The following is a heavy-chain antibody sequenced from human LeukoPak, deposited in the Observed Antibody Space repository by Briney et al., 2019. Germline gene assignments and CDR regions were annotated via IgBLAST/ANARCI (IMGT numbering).Heavy chain of an antibody. CDR2: IYYSGST. J-gene: IGHJ4*02. D-gene: IGHD3-3*01. CDR3: ARSFDFWSGYYTSFDY. CDR1: GGSISGGDYY. Sequence: SQTLSLTCTVSGGSISGGDYYWSWIRQPPGKGLEWIGYIYYSGSTNYNPSLKSRVTMSVDTSKNQFSLKLRSVTAADTAVYYCARSFDFWSGYYTSFDYWGQGTLVTVSS. V-gene: IGHV4-30-4*08.